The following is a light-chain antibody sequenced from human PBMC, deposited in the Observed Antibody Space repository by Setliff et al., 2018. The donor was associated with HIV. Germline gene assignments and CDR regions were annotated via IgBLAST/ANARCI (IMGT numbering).Light chain of an antibody. CDR2: EVN. CDR3: SSYTTTSTLRV. Sequence: QSALAQPASVSGSPGQSITISCTATSSDVGDFDSVAWYQQHPGRAPKLMIYEVNNRPSGVSNRFSGSKSGNTASPTISGLQADDEADYYCSSYTTTSTLRVFGAGTKVTVL. CDR1: SSDVGDFDS. J-gene: IGLJ1*01. V-gene: IGLV2-14*01.